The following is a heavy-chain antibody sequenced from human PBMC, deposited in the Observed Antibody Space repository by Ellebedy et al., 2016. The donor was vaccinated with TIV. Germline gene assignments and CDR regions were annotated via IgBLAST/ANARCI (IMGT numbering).Heavy chain of an antibody. CDR2: IKQDGSEK. CDR1: GFTFTTLW. CDR3: TRENWYIDY. Sequence: GESLKIFCAASGFTFTTLWMSWVRQAPGKGLEWVANIKQDGSEKFYVDSVKGRFTISRDNAKNSLYLQMNSLRAEDTAVYYCTRENWYIDYWGQGTLVTVSS. V-gene: IGHV3-7*04. J-gene: IGHJ4*02. D-gene: IGHD1-1*01.